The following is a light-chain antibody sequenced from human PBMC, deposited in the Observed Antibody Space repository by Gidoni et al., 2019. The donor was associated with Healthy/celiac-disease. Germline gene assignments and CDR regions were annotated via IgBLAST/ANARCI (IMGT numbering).Light chain of an antibody. J-gene: IGKJ2*01. CDR2: GAS. CDR1: QSVSSSY. V-gene: IGKV3-20*01. CDR3: QQYGSSPPVYT. Sequence: ELVLTQSPGTLSLSTGERATLSCRASQSVSSSYLAWYQQKPGQAPRLLIYGASSRATGIPDRFSGSGSGTDFTLTISRLEPEDFAVYYCQQYGSSPPVYTFXXXTKLEIK.